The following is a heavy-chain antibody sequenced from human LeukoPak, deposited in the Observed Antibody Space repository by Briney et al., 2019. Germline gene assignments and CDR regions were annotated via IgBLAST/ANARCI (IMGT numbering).Heavy chain of an antibody. D-gene: IGHD6-19*01. CDR1: GYTFTSYG. CDR3: ARVIAVADFYYFDY. CDR2: ISAYNGNT. V-gene: IGHV1-18*01. Sequence: ASVKVSCKASGYTFTSYGISWVRQAPGQGLEWMGWISAYNGNTNYAQKLQGRVTMTTGTSTSTAYMELRSLRSDDTAVYYCARVIAVADFYYFDYWGQGTLVTVSS. J-gene: IGHJ4*02.